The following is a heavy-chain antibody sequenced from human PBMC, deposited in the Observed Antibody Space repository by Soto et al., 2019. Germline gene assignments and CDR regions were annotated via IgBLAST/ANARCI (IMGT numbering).Heavy chain of an antibody. CDR2: IIPMFGKA. D-gene: IGHD3-22*01. V-gene: IGHV1-69*13. J-gene: IGHJ4*02. CDR3: ARDGTLYDSSGYYYLY. CDR1: GGTFIRYS. Sequence: SVKVSCKASGGTFIRYSINLLLQAPGQGLEWMGGIIPMFGKANYAQKFQGRVTITADESMSTGYMELRSLISEDTAVYYCARDGTLYDSSGYYYLYWGQGTLVTVS.